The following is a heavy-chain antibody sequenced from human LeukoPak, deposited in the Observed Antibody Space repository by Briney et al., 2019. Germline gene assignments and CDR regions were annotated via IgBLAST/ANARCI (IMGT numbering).Heavy chain of an antibody. V-gene: IGHV3-23*01. CDR2: ITPSGGGT. D-gene: IGHD1-26*01. J-gene: IGHJ3*02. Sequence: GGSLRLSCAASGFTFSSDAMNWVRQAPGKGLEWVSSITPSGGGTHYADSVKGRFSISRDNSKNTLYLQMNNLRVEDTALYFCAKASRYSGTPWGVFDIWGRGTMVTVSS. CDR3: AKASRYSGTPWGVFDI. CDR1: GFTFSSDA.